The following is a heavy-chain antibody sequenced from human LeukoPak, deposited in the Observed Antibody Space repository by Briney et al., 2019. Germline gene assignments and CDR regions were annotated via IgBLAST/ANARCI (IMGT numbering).Heavy chain of an antibody. CDR3: ARDKNVVIRNPFDI. V-gene: IGHV3-48*03. CDR2: ISLSGSTT. Sequence: PGGSLRLSCAASGFPFRSYDMNWVRQAPGKGLEWVSYISLSGSTTYYADSVKGRFTISRDNAKNSLYLQMNSLRAEDTAVYYCARDKNVVIRNPFDIWGQGTMVTVSS. D-gene: IGHD2/OR15-2a*01. J-gene: IGHJ3*02. CDR1: GFPFRSYD.